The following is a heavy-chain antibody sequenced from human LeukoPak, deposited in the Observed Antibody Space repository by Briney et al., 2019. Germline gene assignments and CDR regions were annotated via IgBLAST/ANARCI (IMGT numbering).Heavy chain of an antibody. D-gene: IGHD2-8*01. CDR3: ARDTSRWWGTNGVSRMFDY. Sequence: PGGSLRLSCAASGFIFSGSAMHWVRQASGKGLEWVGRIRSKANSYATAYAASVKGRFTISRDDSKNTAYLQMNSLKTKDTAVYYCARDTSRWWGTNGVSRMFDYWGQGTLVTVSS. J-gene: IGHJ4*02. CDR2: IRSKANSYAT. V-gene: IGHV3-73*01. CDR1: GFIFSGSA.